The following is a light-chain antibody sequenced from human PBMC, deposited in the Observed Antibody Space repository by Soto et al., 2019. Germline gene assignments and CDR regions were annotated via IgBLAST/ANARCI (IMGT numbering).Light chain of an antibody. CDR2: AAS. J-gene: IGKJ4*01. V-gene: IGKV1-39*01. CDR1: QSVATY. Sequence: DLQMTQSPSSLSASVGDRVTITCRASQSVATYLNWYQQKPGKAPKLLIYAASTLHTGVPSRFSGSGSGTDFTLTISSLQREDFASYYCQQTYSTLLTFGGGTKVEIK. CDR3: QQTYSTLLT.